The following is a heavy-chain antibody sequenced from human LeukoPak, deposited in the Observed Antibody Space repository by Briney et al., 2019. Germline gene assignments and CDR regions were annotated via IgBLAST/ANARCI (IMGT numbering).Heavy chain of an antibody. D-gene: IGHD3-3*01. CDR1: GFTFSSYG. Sequence: GGSLRLSCAASGFTFSSYGMHWVRQAPGKGLEWVAVISYDGSNKYYADSVKGRFTISRDNSKNTLYLQMNSLRAEDTAVYYCAKDIGRYDFWSRGAFDIWGQGTMVTVSS. V-gene: IGHV3-30*18. CDR3: AKDIGRYDFWSRGAFDI. CDR2: ISYDGSNK. J-gene: IGHJ3*02.